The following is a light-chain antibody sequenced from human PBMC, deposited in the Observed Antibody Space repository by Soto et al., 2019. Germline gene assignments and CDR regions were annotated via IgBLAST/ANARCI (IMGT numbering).Light chain of an antibody. V-gene: IGKV1-5*03. CDR1: QNVDNW. J-gene: IGKJ4*01. CDR2: RAS. CDR3: QEYNSY. Sequence: QMTQSPHTLSASVGDRVTITCRASQNVDNWLAWYQHKPGKPPKLLIYRASSLETGVPSRFSGSGSGTEFSLTISNLQPDDSAIYYCQEYNSYFGGGTKVEIK.